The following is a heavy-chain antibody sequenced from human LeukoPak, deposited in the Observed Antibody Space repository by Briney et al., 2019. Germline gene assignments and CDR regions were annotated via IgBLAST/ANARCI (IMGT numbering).Heavy chain of an antibody. CDR3: ARGYCSGGSCYFDY. Sequence: SVKVSCKASGGTFSSYAISWVRQAPGQGLEWMGRIIPVFGTANYAQKFQGRVTITTDESTSTAYMELSSLRSEDTAVYYCARGYCSGGSCYFDYWGQGTLVTVSS. CDR2: IIPVFGTA. CDR1: GGTFSSYA. D-gene: IGHD2-15*01. J-gene: IGHJ4*02. V-gene: IGHV1-69*05.